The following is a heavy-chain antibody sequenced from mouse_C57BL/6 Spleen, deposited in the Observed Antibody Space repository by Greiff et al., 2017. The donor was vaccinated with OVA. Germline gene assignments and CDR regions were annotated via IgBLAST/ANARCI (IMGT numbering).Heavy chain of an antibody. D-gene: IGHD1-1*01. V-gene: IGHV3-6*01. CDR3: ARDYYCSSFDY. Sequence: EVQLQESGPGLVKPSQSLSLTCSVTGYSITSGYFWNWLRQFPGNKLEWMGYISYDGSNKYNSSLKNRISITRDTTKHQFFLKFNSATAEDTASYYCARDYYCSSFDYWGQGTTLTVSS. CDR2: ISYDGSN. J-gene: IGHJ2*01. CDR1: GYSITSGYF.